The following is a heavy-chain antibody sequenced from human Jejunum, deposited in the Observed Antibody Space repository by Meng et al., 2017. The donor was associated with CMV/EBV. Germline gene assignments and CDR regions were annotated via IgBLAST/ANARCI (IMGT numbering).Heavy chain of an antibody. J-gene: IGHJ3*02. Sequence: DYYIGWIRQAPGKGLDWVSYISSRGSTIYYADSVKGRFTSSRDNAKNSLYLQMNSLRAEDRAVYYCARSKKTFNYDTSGPDAFDIWGQGTMVTVSS. CDR3: ARSKKTFNYDTSGPDAFDI. V-gene: IGHV3-11*01. D-gene: IGHD3-22*01. CDR1: DYY. CDR2: ISSRGSTI.